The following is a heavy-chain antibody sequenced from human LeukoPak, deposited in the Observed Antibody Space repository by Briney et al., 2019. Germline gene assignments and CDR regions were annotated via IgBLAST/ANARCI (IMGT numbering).Heavy chain of an antibody. CDR2: ISAYNGNT. D-gene: IGHD6-13*01. J-gene: IGHJ4*02. Sequence: GASVKVSCKASGYTFTSYGISWVRQAPGQGLEWMGWISAYNGNTNYAQKLQGRVTMTTDTSTSTAYMELRSLRSDDTAVYYCARDSDSSSWYDDRRIFDYWGQGTLVTVSS. V-gene: IGHV1-18*01. CDR1: GYTFTSYG. CDR3: ARDSDSSSWYDDRRIFDY.